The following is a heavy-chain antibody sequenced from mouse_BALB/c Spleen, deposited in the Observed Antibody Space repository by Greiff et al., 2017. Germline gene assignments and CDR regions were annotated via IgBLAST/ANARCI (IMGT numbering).Heavy chain of an antibody. Sequence: EVQGVESGGGLVKPGGSLKLSCAASGFTFSSYAMSWVRQTPEKRLEWVATISSGGSTYYPDSVKGRFTISRDNARNILYLQMSSLRSEDTAMYYCARRDGEDYWGQGTSVTVSS. V-gene: IGHV5-6-5*01. CDR2: ISSGGST. D-gene: IGHD2-3*01. CDR1: GFTFSSYA. CDR3: ARRDGEDY. J-gene: IGHJ4*01.